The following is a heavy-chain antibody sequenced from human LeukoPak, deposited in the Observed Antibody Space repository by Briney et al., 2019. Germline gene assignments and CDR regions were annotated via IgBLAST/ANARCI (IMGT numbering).Heavy chain of an antibody. CDR3: ARLAGRHGSGSYYYYGMDV. D-gene: IGHD3-10*01. V-gene: IGHV4-34*01. J-gene: IGHJ6*02. Sequence: KPSETLSLTCAVYGGSFSGYYWSWIRQPPGKGLEWIGEINHSGSTNYNPSLKSRVTISVDTSKNRFSLKLSSVTAADTAVYYCARLAGRHGSGSYYYYGMDVWGQGTTVTVSS. CDR2: INHSGST. CDR1: GGSFSGYY.